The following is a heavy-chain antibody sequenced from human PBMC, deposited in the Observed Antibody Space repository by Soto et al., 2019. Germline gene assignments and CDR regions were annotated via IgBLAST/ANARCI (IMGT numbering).Heavy chain of an antibody. D-gene: IGHD3-10*01. V-gene: IGHV4-34*01. CDR2: INNSGST. J-gene: IGHJ4*01. CDR3: GRSWRYYCSGSFDY. CDR1: GGSFSGYY. Sequence: SETLCLTCAVYGGSFSGYYWSWIRQPPGKGLEWIGEINNSGSTNYNPSLKSGGTISGNTNKNKLSLKLRSGTAAEKAVYYCGRSWRYYCSGSFDYWGQGTLVTVSS.